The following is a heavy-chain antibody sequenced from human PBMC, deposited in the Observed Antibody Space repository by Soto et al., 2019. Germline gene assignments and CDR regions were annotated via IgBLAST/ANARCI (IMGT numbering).Heavy chain of an antibody. Sequence: SETLSLTCVVSGYSISSGYYWGWIRQPPGTGLEWIGSIYRSGSAYYNPSLKSRVTISIDTSKNQFSLKLNSVTAADTAVYYCARVGDGYTYVDYWGQGTLVTVSS. V-gene: IGHV4-38-2*01. CDR1: GYSISSGYY. D-gene: IGHD1-26*01. CDR2: IYRSGSA. J-gene: IGHJ4*02. CDR3: ARVGDGYTYVDY.